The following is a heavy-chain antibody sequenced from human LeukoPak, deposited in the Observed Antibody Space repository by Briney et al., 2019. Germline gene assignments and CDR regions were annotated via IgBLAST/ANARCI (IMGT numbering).Heavy chain of an antibody. CDR2: INHSGST. CDR3: AGTGAAAISSFDY. J-gene: IGHJ4*02. V-gene: IGHV4-34*01. D-gene: IGHD2-2*02. CDR1: GGSFSGYY. Sequence: SETLSLTCAVYGGSFSGYYWSWIRQPPGKGLEWIGEINHSGSTNYNPSHKSRVTISVDTSKNQFSPKLSSVTAADTAVYYCAGTGAAAISSFDYWGQGTLVTVSS.